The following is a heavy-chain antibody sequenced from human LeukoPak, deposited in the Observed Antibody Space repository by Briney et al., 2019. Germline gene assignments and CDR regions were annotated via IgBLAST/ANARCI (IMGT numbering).Heavy chain of an antibody. V-gene: IGHV3-23*01. CDR1: GFTFSSYA. CDR2: ISGSGGST. J-gene: IGHJ4*02. CDR3: AKVEGWLQMRPYYFDY. Sequence: GGSLRLSCAASGFTFSSYAMSWVRQAPGKGQEWVSAISGSGGSTYYADSVKGRFTISRDNSKNTLYLQMNSLRAEDTAVYYCAKVEGWLQMRPYYFDYWGQGTLVTVSS. D-gene: IGHD5-12*01.